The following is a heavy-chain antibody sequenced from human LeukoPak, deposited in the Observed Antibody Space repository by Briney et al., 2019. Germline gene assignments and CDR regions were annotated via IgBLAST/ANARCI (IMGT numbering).Heavy chain of an antibody. CDR3: ARDPSGSDFDY. CDR2: INIDGSQR. Sequence: GGSLRLSCAASGFSFSTSWMTWVRQTPGKGLELVANINIDGSQRYHADSVEGRFTISRDNVKNTLYLQMNSLRVEDTAVYYCARDPSGSDFDYWGQGTLVTVSS. CDR1: GFSFSTSW. D-gene: IGHD5-12*01. V-gene: IGHV3-7*03. J-gene: IGHJ4*02.